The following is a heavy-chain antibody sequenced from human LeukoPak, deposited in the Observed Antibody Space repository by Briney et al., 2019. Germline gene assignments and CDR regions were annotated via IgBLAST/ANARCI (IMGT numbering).Heavy chain of an antibody. D-gene: IGHD3-10*01. V-gene: IGHV4-34*01. CDR2: INHSGST. Sequence: SSETLSLTCAVYGGSFSGYYWSWIRQPPGKGLEWIGEINHSGSTNYNPSLKSRVTISVDTSKNQFSLKLSSVTAADTAVYYCARRGEFKVRGVYYYYMDVWGKGTTVTISS. J-gene: IGHJ6*03. CDR1: GGSFSGYY. CDR3: ARRGEFKVRGVYYYYMDV.